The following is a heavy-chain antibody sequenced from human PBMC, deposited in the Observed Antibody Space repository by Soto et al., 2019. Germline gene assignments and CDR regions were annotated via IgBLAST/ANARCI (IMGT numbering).Heavy chain of an antibody. V-gene: IGHV1-2*04. Sequence: ASVQVSRKASGYTFTGYYTHWVRQAPGQGHEWMGWINPNSGGTNYAQKFQGWVTMTRDTSISTAYMELSRLRSDDTAVYYCARVPSITGTPNEAFDIWGQGTMVTVSS. CDR1: GYTFTGYY. CDR3: ARVPSITGTPNEAFDI. CDR2: INPNSGGT. D-gene: IGHD1-7*01. J-gene: IGHJ3*02.